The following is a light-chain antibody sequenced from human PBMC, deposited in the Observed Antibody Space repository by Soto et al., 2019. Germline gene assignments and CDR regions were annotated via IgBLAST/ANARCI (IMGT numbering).Light chain of an antibody. CDR3: QQYNDWWT. CDR2: GAS. Sequence: EIVLTQSPGTLSLSPGERATLSCRASQSVSSSYLAWYQQKPGQAPRLLIYGASSRATGIPDRFSGSGSGTDFTLTISSLQSEDFAVYYCQQYNDWWTFGQGTKGDIK. CDR1: QSVSSSY. J-gene: IGKJ1*01. V-gene: IGKV3-20*01.